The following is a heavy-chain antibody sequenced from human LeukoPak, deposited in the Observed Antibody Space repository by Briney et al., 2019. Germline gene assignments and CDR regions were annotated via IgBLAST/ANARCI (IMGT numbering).Heavy chain of an antibody. D-gene: IGHD3-10*01. CDR3: VKDEGRFGELPDF. CDR2: MWSGRSDK. J-gene: IGHJ4*02. V-gene: IGHV3-33*03. Sequence: PGGSLRLSCTTSGFTFSDHSMHWVRQAPGKGLEWVAVMWSGRSDKYYADSVKGRFTISRDNSKNTLYLQMSSLRAEDTAVYFCVKDEGRFGELPDFWGQGTLVTVSS. CDR1: GFTFSDHS.